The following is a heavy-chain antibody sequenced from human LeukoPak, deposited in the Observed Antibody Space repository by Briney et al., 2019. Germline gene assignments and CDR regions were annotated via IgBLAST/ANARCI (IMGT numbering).Heavy chain of an antibody. J-gene: IGHJ4*02. V-gene: IGHV3-30*18. Sequence: PGGSLRLSCAASGFTFSSYGMHWVRQAPGKGLEWVAVISYDGSNKYYADSVKGRFTISRDNSKNTLHLQMNSLRAEDTAVYYCAKDWSGGWALDYWGQGTLVTVSS. CDR1: GFTFSSYG. CDR2: ISYDGSNK. D-gene: IGHD3-3*01. CDR3: AKDWSGGWALDY.